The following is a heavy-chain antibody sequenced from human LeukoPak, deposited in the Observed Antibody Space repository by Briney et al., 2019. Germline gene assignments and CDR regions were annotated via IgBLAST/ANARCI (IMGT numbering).Heavy chain of an antibody. CDR1: GYTFTSYY. CDR3: ARESRKKYGSGSPGWFDP. V-gene: IGHV1-46*03. D-gene: IGHD3-10*01. Sequence: GASVKVSCKASGYTFTSYYMHWVRQAPGQGLELMGIINPSGGSTSYAQKFQGRVTMTRDTSTSTVYMELSSLRSEDTAVYYCARESRKKYGSGSPGWFDPWGQGTLVTVSS. J-gene: IGHJ5*02. CDR2: INPSGGST.